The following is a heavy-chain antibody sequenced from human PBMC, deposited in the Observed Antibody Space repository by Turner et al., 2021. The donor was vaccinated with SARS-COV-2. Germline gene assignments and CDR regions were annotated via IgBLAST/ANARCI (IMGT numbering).Heavy chain of an antibody. Sequence: QLQLQESGPGLVKPSETLSLTCTVSGGSTSSSSYYWGWIRQPAGKGLEWIGSMYDSGGNYYNPSLKSRVTISVDTSKNQFSRKLSSVTAADTAVYYCARRSSRLGNWYFDLWGRGTLVTVSS. CDR2: MYDSGGN. CDR3: ARRSSRLGNWYFDL. CDR1: GGSTSSSSYY. J-gene: IGHJ2*01. V-gene: IGHV4-39*01. D-gene: IGHD2-15*01.